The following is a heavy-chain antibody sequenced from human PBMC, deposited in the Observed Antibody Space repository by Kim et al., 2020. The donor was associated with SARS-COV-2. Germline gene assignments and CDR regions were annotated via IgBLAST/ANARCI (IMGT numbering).Heavy chain of an antibody. CDR1: GGTFSSYV. V-gene: IGHV1-69*06. D-gene: IGHD6-13*01. CDR2: IIPVFGTA. J-gene: IGHJ6*02. CDR3: AREGADLSEAAAGTGLDYYYGMDV. Sequence: SVKVSCKASGGTFSSYVISWVRQAPGQGLEWMGGIIPVFGTANYAQKFQGRVTITADKSTSTSYMELSSLRSEDTAVYYCAREGADLSEAAAGTGLDYYYGMDVWGQGTTVTVSS.